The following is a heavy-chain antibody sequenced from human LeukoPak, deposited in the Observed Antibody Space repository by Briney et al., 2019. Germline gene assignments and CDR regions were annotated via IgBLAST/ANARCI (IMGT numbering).Heavy chain of an antibody. J-gene: IGHJ3*02. CDR2: TRSKAYGGTT. V-gene: IGHV3-49*04. Sequence: QPGRSLRLSCTASGFTFGDYAMSWVRQAPGKGLEWVGLTRSKAYGGTTEYAASVKGRFTISRDDSKSSLFLQMSSLKTEDTAVHYCSRVGGWVGTADGFDIWGQGTMVTVSS. D-gene: IGHD4-23*01. CDR1: GFTFGDYA. CDR3: SRVGGWVGTADGFDI.